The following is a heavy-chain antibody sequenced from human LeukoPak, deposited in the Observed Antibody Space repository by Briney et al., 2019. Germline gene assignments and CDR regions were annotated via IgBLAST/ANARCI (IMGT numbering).Heavy chain of an antibody. CDR1: GFTFDDYA. CDR3: TTDDLLYGATLDY. D-gene: IGHD4/OR15-4a*01. Sequence: TGGSLRLSCAASGFTFDDYAMHWVRQGPGKSLEWIGRIKSKAYDGTTEYAAPVKGRFTISRDDSKNTLYLQMNSLKTEDTAVYYCTTDDLLYGATLDYWGRGTLVTVSS. CDR2: IKSKAYDGTT. J-gene: IGHJ4*02. V-gene: IGHV3-15*01.